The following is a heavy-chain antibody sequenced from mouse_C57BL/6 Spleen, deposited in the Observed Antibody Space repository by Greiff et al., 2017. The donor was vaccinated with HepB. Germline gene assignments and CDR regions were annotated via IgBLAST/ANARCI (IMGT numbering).Heavy chain of an antibody. Sequence: QVQLQQPGAELVRPGSSVKLSCKASGYTFTSYWMDWVKQRPGQGLEWIGNIYPSDSETHYNQKFKDKATLTVDKYSSTAYMQLSSLTSEDSAVYYCARWAYGSFDYWGQGTTLTVSS. CDR2: IYPSDSET. CDR3: ARWAYGSFDY. D-gene: IGHD1-1*01. CDR1: GYTFTSYW. J-gene: IGHJ2*01. V-gene: IGHV1-61*01.